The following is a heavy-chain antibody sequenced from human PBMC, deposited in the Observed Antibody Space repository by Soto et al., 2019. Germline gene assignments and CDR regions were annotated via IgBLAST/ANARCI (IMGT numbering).Heavy chain of an antibody. J-gene: IGHJ4*02. D-gene: IGHD4-17*01. CDR3: ARVEVGDYEKWNYFDY. Sequence: EVQLLESGGGLVQPGGSLRLSCAASGFTFSSAVMSWVRQAPGKGLEWVSTISGGGGSTYYADSVKGRFTISRDNAKNTLYLQMNGLRAEDTAVYYCARVEVGDYEKWNYFDYWGQGPLVTVSS. CDR1: GFTFSSAV. V-gene: IGHV3-23*01. CDR2: ISGGGGST.